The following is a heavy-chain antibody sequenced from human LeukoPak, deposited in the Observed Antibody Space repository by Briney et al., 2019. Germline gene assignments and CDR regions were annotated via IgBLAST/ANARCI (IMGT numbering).Heavy chain of an antibody. Sequence: ASVKVSCKASGYTFTGYYMHWVRQAPGQGLEWMGWINPNSGGTNYAQKFQGRVTMTRDTSISTAYMELSRLRSDDTAVYYCARFRYGYSYGLTDYWGQGTLVTVSS. V-gene: IGHV1-2*02. D-gene: IGHD5-18*01. CDR1: GYTFTGYY. J-gene: IGHJ4*02. CDR2: INPNSGGT. CDR3: ARFRYGYSYGLTDY.